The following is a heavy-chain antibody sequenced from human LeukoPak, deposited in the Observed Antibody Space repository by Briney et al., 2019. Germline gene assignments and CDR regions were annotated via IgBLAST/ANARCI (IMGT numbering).Heavy chain of an antibody. CDR2: ISGSGGST. CDR1: GFTFGSYA. Sequence: GGSLRLSCAASGFTFGSYAMTWVRQGPGKGLEWVSAISGSGGSTYYADSVKGRFTISRDNSKNTLYLQMNSLRAEDTAVYYCARGGNDYYYMDVWGKGTTVTVSS. V-gene: IGHV3-23*01. CDR3: ARGGNDYYYMDV. J-gene: IGHJ6*03.